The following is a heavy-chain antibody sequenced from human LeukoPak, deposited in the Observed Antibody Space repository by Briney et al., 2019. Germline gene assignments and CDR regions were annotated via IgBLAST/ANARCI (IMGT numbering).Heavy chain of an antibody. Sequence: PGGSLRLSCAASGFTFSDAWMTWVRQAPGKGLEWVGRIKSKADGGTADYAAPVKSRFTISRDDSENTLHLQMNSLKTEDTAVYYCTTPGLGGGYSSGWYTFWGQGTLVTVSS. CDR2: IKSKADGGTA. CDR3: TTPGLGGGYSSGWYTF. D-gene: IGHD6-19*01. J-gene: IGHJ4*02. V-gene: IGHV3-15*01. CDR1: GFTFSDAW.